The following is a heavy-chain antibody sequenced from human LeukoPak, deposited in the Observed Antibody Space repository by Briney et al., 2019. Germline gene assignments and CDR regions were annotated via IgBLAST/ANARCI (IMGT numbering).Heavy chain of an antibody. J-gene: IGHJ4*02. D-gene: IGHD1-26*01. CDR3: ARDYSGSYTH. Sequence: GASVKVSCKASGYTFTDYYIHWVRQAPGQGLEWMGLIHPNNGDTYFAQKFRGRVTMTRDTSISTTYMELNRPTSDDTAVYYCARDYSGSYTHWAQGTLVTISS. CDR1: GYTFTDYY. CDR2: IHPNNGDT. V-gene: IGHV1-2*06.